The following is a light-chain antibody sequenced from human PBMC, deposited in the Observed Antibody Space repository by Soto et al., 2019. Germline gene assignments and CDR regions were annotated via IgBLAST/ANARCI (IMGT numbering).Light chain of an antibody. J-gene: IGLJ2*01. Sequence: QPVLTQSPSASASLGASVKLTCTLSSGHSSYAIAWHQQQPEKGPRYLMKLDSDGSHTKGDAIPDRFSGSSSGAERYLTISRPPSEEEADHYCQTWGTGIHVVFGGGTKLTVL. CDR1: SGHSSYA. CDR2: LDSDGSH. V-gene: IGLV4-69*01. CDR3: QTWGTGIHVV.